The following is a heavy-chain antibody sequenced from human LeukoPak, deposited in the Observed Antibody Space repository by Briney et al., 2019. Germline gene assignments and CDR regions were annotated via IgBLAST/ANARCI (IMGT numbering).Heavy chain of an antibody. Sequence: SETLSLTCAVYGGSFSGYYWSWIRQPPGKGLEWIGEINHSGSTNYNPSLKSRVPIPVDTSKNQFSLKLSSVTAADTAVYYCASMRGYCSGGSCYSPDAFDIWGQGTMVTVSS. CDR3: ASMRGYCSGGSCYSPDAFDI. D-gene: IGHD2-15*01. V-gene: IGHV4-34*01. J-gene: IGHJ3*02. CDR1: GGSFSGYY. CDR2: INHSGST.